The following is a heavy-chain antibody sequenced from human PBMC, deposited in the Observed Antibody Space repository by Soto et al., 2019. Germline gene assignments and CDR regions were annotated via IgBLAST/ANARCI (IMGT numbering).Heavy chain of an antibody. CDR1: GFTFSNYG. CDR2: ISYDGRNE. V-gene: IGHV3-30*18. Sequence: QVQLVESGGGVVQPGRSLRLSCAGSGFTFSNYGLHWVRQAPGKGPEWVAAISYDGRNEYYADSVKGRFTISRDKYKNMLYLQMDSLRPEDTAVYYCAKDGAPRYCTRSSCHPAGAYWGQGTLVTVSS. J-gene: IGHJ4*02. D-gene: IGHD2-15*01. CDR3: AKDGAPRYCTRSSCHPAGAY.